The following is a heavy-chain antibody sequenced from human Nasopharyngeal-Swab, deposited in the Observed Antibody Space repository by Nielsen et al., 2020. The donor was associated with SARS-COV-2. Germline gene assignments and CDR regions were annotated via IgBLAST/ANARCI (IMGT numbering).Heavy chain of an antibody. CDR3: ARGRGITVTTPSPVFDY. CDR2: INHSGSI. J-gene: IGHJ4*02. Sequence: GSLRLSCAVYGGSFSGYYWSWIRQSPGKGLEWTGEINHSGSINYNLSLKSRVTISVETSKNQFSLKLSSVTAADTAVYYCARGRGITVTTPSPVFDYWGQGTLVTVSS. CDR1: GGSFSGYY. V-gene: IGHV4-34*01. D-gene: IGHD1-20*01.